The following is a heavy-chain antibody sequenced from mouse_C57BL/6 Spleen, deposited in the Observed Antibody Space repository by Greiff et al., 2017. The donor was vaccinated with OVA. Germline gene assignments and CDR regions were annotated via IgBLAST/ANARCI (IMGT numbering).Heavy chain of an antibody. CDR2: IYPGDGDT. V-gene: IGHV1-82*01. CDR1: GYAFSSSW. J-gene: IGHJ3*01. CDR3: ATTMVTSWFAY. Sequence: QVQLQQSGPELVKPGASVKISCKASGYAFSSSWMNWVKQRPGKGLEWIGRIYPGDGDTNYNGKFKGKATLSADKSSSTAYMQLSSLTSEDSAVYFCATTMVTSWFAYWGQGTLVTVSA. D-gene: IGHD2-2*01.